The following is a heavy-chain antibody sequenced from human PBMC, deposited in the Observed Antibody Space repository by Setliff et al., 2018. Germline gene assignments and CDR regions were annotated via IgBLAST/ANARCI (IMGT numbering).Heavy chain of an antibody. CDR3: ARMSGFQYIDV. Sequence: SETLSLTCTVSGGSINSYYWSWIRQPPGKGLEWIGYVYYTGVTNYTPSLKSRVAISVDMSKNHFSLKLTSVTAADTAFYYCARMSGFQYIDVWDKGTTVTVSS. J-gene: IGHJ6*03. CDR1: GGSINSYY. V-gene: IGHV4-59*01. CDR2: VYYTGVT. D-gene: IGHD3-3*01.